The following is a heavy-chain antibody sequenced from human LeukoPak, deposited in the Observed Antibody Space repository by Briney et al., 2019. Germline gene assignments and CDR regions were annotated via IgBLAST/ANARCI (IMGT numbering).Heavy chain of an antibody. J-gene: IGHJ6*02. CDR2: TSWNSGSI. D-gene: IGHD4-17*01. CDR1: GFTFDDYA. CDR3: AKDFLPSTHDYGDYLYYYYGMDV. V-gene: IGHV3-9*01. Sequence: PGRSLRLSCAASGFTFDDYAMHWVRQAPGKGLEWVSGTSWNSGSIGYADSVKGRFTISRDNAKNSLYLQMNSLRAEDTALYYCAKDFLPSTHDYGDYLYYYYGMDVWGQGTTVTVSS.